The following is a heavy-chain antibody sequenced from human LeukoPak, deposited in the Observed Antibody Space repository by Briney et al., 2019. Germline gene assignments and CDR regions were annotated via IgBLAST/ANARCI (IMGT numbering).Heavy chain of an antibody. V-gene: IGHV1-8*01. D-gene: IGHD2-2*01. CDR3: ARARYIVVVPAALKWDWFDP. J-gene: IGHJ5*02. CDR1: GYTFTSYD. CDR2: MNPNSGNT. Sequence: ASVKVSCKASGYTFTSYDINWVRQATGQGLEWMGWMNPNSGNTGYAQKFQGRVTMTRNTSISTAYMELSSLRSEDTAVYYCARARYIVVVPAALKWDWFDPWGQGTLVTVSS.